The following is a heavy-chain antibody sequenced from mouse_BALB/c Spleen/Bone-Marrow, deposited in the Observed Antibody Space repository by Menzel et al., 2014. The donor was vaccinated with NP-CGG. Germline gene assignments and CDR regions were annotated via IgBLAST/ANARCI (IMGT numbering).Heavy chain of an antibody. CDR3: TRSRRAMDH. CDR1: GYTFTSYY. Sequence: QVQLQQSGAELVKPGASVKLSCKASGYTFTSYYMCWVKQRPGQGLEWIGEINPSNGGTNFNEKFKNKATLTVDKSSSTAYMSLSSLTSEDSAVYYCTRSRRAMDHWGQGTSVTVSS. D-gene: IGHD2-12*01. V-gene: IGHV1S81*02. CDR2: INPSNGGT. J-gene: IGHJ4*01.